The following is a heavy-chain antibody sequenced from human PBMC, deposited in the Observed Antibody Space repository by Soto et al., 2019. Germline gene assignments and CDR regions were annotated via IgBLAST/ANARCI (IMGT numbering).Heavy chain of an antibody. CDR3: ASTTIFGLFDI. D-gene: IGHD3-3*01. V-gene: IGHV1-18*01. CDR1: GYTFTSYG. J-gene: IGHJ3*02. Sequence: ASVKVSCKASGYTFTSYGISWVRQAPGQGLEWMGWISAYNGNTNYAQKLQGRVTMTTDTSTSTGYMELRSLRSDDTAVYYCASTTIFGLFDIWGQGTMVTVSS. CDR2: ISAYNGNT.